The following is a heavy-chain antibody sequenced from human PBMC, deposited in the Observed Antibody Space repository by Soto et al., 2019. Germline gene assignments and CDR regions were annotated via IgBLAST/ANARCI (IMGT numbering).Heavy chain of an antibody. Sequence: QVQLVESGGGVVQPGRSLRLSCAASGFTFSSYAMHWVRQAPGKGLEWVAVISYDGSNKYYADSVKGRFTISRDNSKNTLYLQMNSLRAEDTAVYYCARDRVDTAMGRFDYWGQGTLVTVSS. CDR2: ISYDGSNK. CDR3: ARDRVDTAMGRFDY. D-gene: IGHD5-18*01. J-gene: IGHJ4*02. CDR1: GFTFSSYA. V-gene: IGHV3-30-3*01.